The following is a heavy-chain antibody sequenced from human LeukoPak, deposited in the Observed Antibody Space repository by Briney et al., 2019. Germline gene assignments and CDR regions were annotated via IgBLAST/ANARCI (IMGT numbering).Heavy chain of an antibody. CDR3: ARGGHFDLLEYAFDI. Sequence: PSETLSLTCTVSGGSISSGIYYWSWIRHHPEKGLEWIGYIYHTGSPYQNPSLKSRATLSVDPSRNQFSLRLDSVTAADTAVYYCARGGHFDLLEYAFDIWCQGTTVTVS. D-gene: IGHD3-9*01. V-gene: IGHV4-31*03. CDR2: IYHTGSP. J-gene: IGHJ3*02. CDR1: GGSISSGIYY.